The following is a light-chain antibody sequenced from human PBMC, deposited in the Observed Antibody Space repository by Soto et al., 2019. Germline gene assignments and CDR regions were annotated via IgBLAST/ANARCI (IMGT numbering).Light chain of an antibody. Sequence: QSALTQPRSVSGSPGQSVTISCTGTSSDVVSWYQQHPDKAPKLIIYYVSQRPSGVPDRFSGTKSGNTASLPISGLQAEDEADYYCCSSAGGFPWVFGGGTTVTVL. CDR2: YVS. CDR1: SSDVV. CDR3: CSSAGGFPWV. V-gene: IGLV2-11*01. J-gene: IGLJ3*02.